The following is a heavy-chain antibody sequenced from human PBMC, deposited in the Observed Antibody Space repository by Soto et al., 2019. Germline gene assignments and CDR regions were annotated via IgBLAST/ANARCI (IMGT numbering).Heavy chain of an antibody. CDR3: ARVACP. CDR1: GGSISSGGYS. J-gene: IGHJ5*02. Sequence: QLQLQESGSGLVKPSQTLSLTCAVSGGSISSGGYSWSWFRQPPGKGLEWIGYIYHSGSTYYNPFLMGGVTISVDWRKMQSSLRLFSVTAAVSAAYYGARVACPWGQGALVPVSS. V-gene: IGHV4-30-2*01. CDR2: IYHSGST.